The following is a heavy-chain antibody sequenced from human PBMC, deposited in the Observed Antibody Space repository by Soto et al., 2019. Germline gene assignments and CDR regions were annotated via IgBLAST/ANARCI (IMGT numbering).Heavy chain of an antibody. V-gene: IGHV1-18*01. CDR3: ARDANWNWPLAPFDP. CDR2: ISAYNGNT. CDR1: GYTFTSYG. Sequence: QVQLVQSGAEVKKPGASVKVSCKASGYTFTSYGISWVRQAPGQGLEWMGWISAYNGNTNYAQKLQGRVTMTTDTSTSTAYMVLRILSSDDTAVYYCARDANWNWPLAPFDPWGQGTLVTVSS. J-gene: IGHJ5*02. D-gene: IGHD1-7*01.